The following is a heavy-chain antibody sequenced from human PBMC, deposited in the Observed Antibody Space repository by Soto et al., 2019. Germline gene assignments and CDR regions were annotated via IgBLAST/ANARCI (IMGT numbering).Heavy chain of an antibody. J-gene: IGHJ4*02. CDR3: AIVGGVAAAGTIDY. CDR2: IYYSGST. CDR1: GGSISSGGYY. D-gene: IGHD6-13*01. V-gene: IGHV4-31*03. Sequence: SETLSLTCTVSGGSISSGGYYWSWIRQHPGQGLEWIEYIYYSGSTYYTPSLKSRVTISVDTSKNQFSLKLSSVTAADTAVYYCAIVGGVAAAGTIDYWGQGTLVTVSS.